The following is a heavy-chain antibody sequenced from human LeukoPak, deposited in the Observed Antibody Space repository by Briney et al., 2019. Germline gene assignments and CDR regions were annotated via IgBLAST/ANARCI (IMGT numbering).Heavy chain of an antibody. Sequence: PGGSLRLSCAASGLTFSNYWMTWVRQAPGKGLEWVANIKQDGSEKYYVDSVKGRFTISRDNAKNSLYLQMNSLRAEDTAVYYCARDHVVVVVAATHWFDPWGQGTLVTVSS. D-gene: IGHD2-15*01. J-gene: IGHJ5*02. CDR3: ARDHVVVVVAATHWFDP. CDR1: GLTFSNYW. CDR2: IKQDGSEK. V-gene: IGHV3-7*01.